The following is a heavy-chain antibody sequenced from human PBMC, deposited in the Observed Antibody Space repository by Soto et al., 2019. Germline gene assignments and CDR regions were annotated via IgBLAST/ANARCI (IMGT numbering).Heavy chain of an antibody. CDR1: GGSFSGYY. V-gene: IGHV4-34*09. CDR2: ITHSGGT. CDR3: ARSSPNYYDSSGSPFDP. J-gene: IGHJ5*01. D-gene: IGHD3-22*01. Sequence: SETLSLTCAVYGGSFSGYYWSWIRQPPGKGLEWIGEITHSGGTNYNPSLKSRVSISVDTSKNQFSLKLSSVTAADTAVYYCARSSPNYYDSSGSPFDPWGQGTLVTVSS.